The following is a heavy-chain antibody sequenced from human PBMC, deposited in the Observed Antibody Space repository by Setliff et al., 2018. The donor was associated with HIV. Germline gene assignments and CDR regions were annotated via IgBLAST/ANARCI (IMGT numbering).Heavy chain of an antibody. D-gene: IGHD6-25*01. CDR2: IYYSGST. CDR1: GGSVSSGSYY. J-gene: IGHJ4*02. Sequence: LSLTCTVSGGSVSSGSYYWSWIRQPPGKGLEWIGYIYYSGSTKHNPSLKSRVTISLDTSKNQFSLKLTSVTAADTAVYYCARYSPRGYTLTGPYWGQGTLVTVPS. CDR3: ARYSPRGYTLTGPY. V-gene: IGHV4-61*01.